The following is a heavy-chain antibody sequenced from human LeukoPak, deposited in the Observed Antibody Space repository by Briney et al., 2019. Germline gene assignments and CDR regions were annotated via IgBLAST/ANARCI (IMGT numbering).Heavy chain of an antibody. CDR2: ISYDGSNK. CDR3: ARDPFIVATILRSHYYYGMDV. CDR1: GFTFSSYA. D-gene: IGHD5-12*01. V-gene: IGHV3-30*04. Sequence: GGSLRLSCAASGFTFSSYAMHWVRQAPGKGLEWVAVISYDGSNKYYADSEKGRFTISRDNSKNTLYLQMNSLRAEDTAVYYCARDPFIVATILRSHYYYGMDVWGKGTTATVSS. J-gene: IGHJ6*04.